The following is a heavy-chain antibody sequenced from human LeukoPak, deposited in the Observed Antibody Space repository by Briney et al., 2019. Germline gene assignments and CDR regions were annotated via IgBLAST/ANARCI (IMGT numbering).Heavy chain of an antibody. D-gene: IGHD6-13*01. V-gene: IGHV1-69*13. CDR1: GGTFSNCA. Sequence: SVKVSCKTSGGTFSNCAISWVGQAPGQGLEWMGGIIPIFGTAHYAQKFQGRVTITADESTSTAYMELSSLRSEDTAVYYCARVEGAAGTWWFDPWGQGTLVTVSS. CDR2: IIPIFGTA. CDR3: ARVEGAAGTWWFDP. J-gene: IGHJ5*02.